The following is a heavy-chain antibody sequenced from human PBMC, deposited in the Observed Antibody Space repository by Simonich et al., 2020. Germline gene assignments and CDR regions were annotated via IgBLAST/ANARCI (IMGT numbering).Heavy chain of an antibody. Sequence: QVQLVQSGAEVKKPGASVKVSCKASGYTFTGYYMHWGGQAPGQGLGWVGGINPNRGGTNYAQKFQGRVTMTRETSISTAYMELSRLRSDDTAVYYCARGRPTGDKGAFDIWGQGTMVTVSS. CDR1: GYTFTGYY. CDR3: ARGRPTGDKGAFDI. J-gene: IGHJ3*02. D-gene: IGHD7-27*01. V-gene: IGHV1-2*02. CDR2: INPNRGGT.